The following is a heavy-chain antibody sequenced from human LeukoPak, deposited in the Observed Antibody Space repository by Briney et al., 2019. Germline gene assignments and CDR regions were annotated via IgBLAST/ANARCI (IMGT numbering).Heavy chain of an antibody. V-gene: IGHV1-2*02. Sequence: ASVEVSCKASGYTFTGYYMHWVRQAPGQGLEWMGWINPNSGGTNYAQKFQGRVTMTRDTSISTAYMELSRLRSDDTAVYYCASLGYCSSTSCHDAFDIWGQGTMVTVSS. CDR3: ASLGYCSSTSCHDAFDI. CDR2: INPNSGGT. D-gene: IGHD2-2*01. CDR1: GYTFTGYY. J-gene: IGHJ3*02.